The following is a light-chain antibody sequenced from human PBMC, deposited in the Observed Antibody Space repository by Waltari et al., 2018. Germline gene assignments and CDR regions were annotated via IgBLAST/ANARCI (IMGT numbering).Light chain of an antibody. J-gene: IGKJ4*01. CDR1: QSVSSY. CDR3: QQRSNWPLT. V-gene: IGKV3-11*01. CDR2: DAS. Sequence: EIVLTQSPATLSLSPGERAPLSCRASQSVSSYLAWYQQKPGQAPRLLIYDASNRATGIPARFSGSGSGTDFTHTISSLEPEDFAVYYCQQRSNWPLTFGGGTKVEIK.